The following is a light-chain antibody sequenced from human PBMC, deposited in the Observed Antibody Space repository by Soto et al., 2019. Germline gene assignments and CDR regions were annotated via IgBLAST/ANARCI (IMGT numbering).Light chain of an antibody. CDR1: QSVSGN. CDR3: QQYNTWPPYT. J-gene: IGKJ2*01. Sequence: EIVMTQSPATLSVSPGERATLSCRASQSVSGNLAWYQQKPGQAPRLLIYGASTRATGIPARFSGSGSGTEFTLTISSLQSEAFAVYYCQQYNTWPPYTFGQGTKLEIK. CDR2: GAS. V-gene: IGKV3-15*01.